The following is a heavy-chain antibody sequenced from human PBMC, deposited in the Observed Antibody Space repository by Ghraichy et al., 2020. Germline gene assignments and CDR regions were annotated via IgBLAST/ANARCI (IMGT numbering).Heavy chain of an antibody. V-gene: IGHV3-30*18. CDR1: GFTFSSYG. D-gene: IGHD6-13*01. CDR2: ISYDGSNK. J-gene: IGHJ1*01. CDR3: AKDSGLRQLVPLEYFQH. Sequence: GGSLRLSCAASGFTFSSYGMHWVRQAPGKGLEWVAVISYDGSNKYYADSVKGRFTISRDNSKNTLYLQMNSLRAEDTAVYYCAKDSGLRQLVPLEYFQHWGQGTLVTVSS.